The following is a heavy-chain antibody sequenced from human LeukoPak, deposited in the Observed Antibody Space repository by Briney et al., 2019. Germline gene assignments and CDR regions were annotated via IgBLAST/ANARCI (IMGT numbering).Heavy chain of an antibody. D-gene: IGHD3-10*01. CDR2: IYYSGAT. CDR1: GGSVSGSY. J-gene: IGHJ6*03. CDR3: ARDSYGSGSSYNDYYYYMDV. Sequence: SETLSLTCTVSGGSVSGSYWSWVRQSPGKGLEWIGYIYYSGATNYNPSLKSRVSISIDTSKNQFSLKLSSVTPADTAVYYCARDSYGSGSSYNDYYYYMDVWGKGTTVTIS. V-gene: IGHV4-59*02.